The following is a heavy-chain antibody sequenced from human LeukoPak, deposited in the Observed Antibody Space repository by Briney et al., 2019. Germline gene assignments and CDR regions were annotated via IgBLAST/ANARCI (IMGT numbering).Heavy chain of an antibody. J-gene: IGHJ3*02. CDR3: ARVLLWFGESHLRGAFDI. D-gene: IGHD3-10*01. Sequence: PSETLSLTCTVSGGSISSSSYYWGWIRQPPGKGLEWIGSIYYSGSTYYNPSLKSRVTISVDTSKNQFSLKLSSVTAADTAVYYCARVLLWFGESHLRGAFDIWGQGTMVTVSS. CDR1: GGSISSSSYY. CDR2: IYYSGST. V-gene: IGHV4-39*07.